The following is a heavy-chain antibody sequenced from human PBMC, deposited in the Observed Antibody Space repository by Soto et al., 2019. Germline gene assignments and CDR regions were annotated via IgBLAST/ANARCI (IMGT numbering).Heavy chain of an antibody. V-gene: IGHV1-69*01. CDR2: IIPIFGTA. J-gene: IGHJ6*02. CDR1: GGTFSSYA. CDR3: ARGGDCSGGSCYSGSKDYYYYGMDV. D-gene: IGHD2-15*01. Sequence: SVKVSCKASGGTFSSYAISWVRQVPGQGLEWMGGIIPIFGTANYAQKFQGRVTITADESTSTAYMELSSLRSEDTAVYYCARGGDCSGGSCYSGSKDYYYYGMDVWG.